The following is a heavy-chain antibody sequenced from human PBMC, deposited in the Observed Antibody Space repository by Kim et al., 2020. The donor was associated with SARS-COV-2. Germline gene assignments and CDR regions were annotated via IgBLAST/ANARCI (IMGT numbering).Heavy chain of an antibody. CDR3: VKYGPAGAGFFDY. Sequence: GGSLRLSCSASGFTFSSYAMHWVRQAPGKGLEYVSAISSNGGSTYYADSVKGRFTISRDNSKNTLYLQMSSLRAEDTAVYYCVKYGPAGAGFFDYWGQGTLVTVSS. J-gene: IGHJ4*02. CDR2: ISSNGGST. D-gene: IGHD6-13*01. CDR1: GFTFSSYA. V-gene: IGHV3-64D*09.